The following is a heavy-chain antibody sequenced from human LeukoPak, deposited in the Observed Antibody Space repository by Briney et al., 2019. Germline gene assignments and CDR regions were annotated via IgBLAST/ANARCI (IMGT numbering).Heavy chain of an antibody. CDR2: TFNDGTT. J-gene: IGHJ4*02. D-gene: IGHD1-26*01. V-gene: IGHV3-53*01. CDR1: GFTFSDHY. Sequence: GGSLRLSCAASGFTFSDHYMTWIRQAPGKGLEWVSLTFNDGTTYYAASVRGRFSVSRDNSKNTLYLQMNSLRAEDSALYYCAIRNGSYAYYFDCWGQGTLVAVSP. CDR3: AIRNGSYAYYFDC.